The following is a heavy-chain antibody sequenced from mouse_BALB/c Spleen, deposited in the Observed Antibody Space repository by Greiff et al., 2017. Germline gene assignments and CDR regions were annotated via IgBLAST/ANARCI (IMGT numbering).Heavy chain of an antibody. CDR1: GFTFSDYY. Sequence: EVMLVESGGGLVKPGGSLKLSCAASGFTFSDYYMYWVRQTPEKRLEWVATISDGGSYTYYPDSVKGRFTISRDNAKNNLYLQMSSLKSEDTAMYYCARDNLDYWGQGTTLTVSS. CDR3: ARDNLDY. CDR2: ISDGGSYT. J-gene: IGHJ2*01. V-gene: IGHV5-4*02.